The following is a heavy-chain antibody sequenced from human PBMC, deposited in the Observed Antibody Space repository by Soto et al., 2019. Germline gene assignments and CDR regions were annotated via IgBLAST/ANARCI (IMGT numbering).Heavy chain of an antibody. CDR3: AGGQQPSWADNWFDP. Sequence: QVQLQESGPGLVKPSGTLSLTCAVSGGSISSSNWWSWVRQPPGKGLEWIGEIYHSGSTNYNPSLKRRVTISVDKSKNQVSLKLSSVTAADTAVYYCAGGQQPSWADNWFDPWGQGTLVTVSS. V-gene: IGHV4-4*02. D-gene: IGHD2-2*01. CDR1: GGSISSSNW. CDR2: IYHSGST. J-gene: IGHJ5*02.